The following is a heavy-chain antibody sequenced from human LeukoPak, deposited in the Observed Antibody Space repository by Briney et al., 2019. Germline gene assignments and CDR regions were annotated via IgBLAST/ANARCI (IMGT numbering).Heavy chain of an antibody. V-gene: IGHV1-69*13. Sequence: GASVKVSCKASGGTFSSYAISWVRQAPGQGLEWMGGIIPIFGTANYAQKFQGRATITADESTSTAYMELSSLRSEDTAVYYCARVEQEDAFDIWGQGTMVTVPS. CDR2: IIPIFGTA. D-gene: IGHD6-13*01. CDR1: GGTFSSYA. J-gene: IGHJ3*02. CDR3: ARVEQEDAFDI.